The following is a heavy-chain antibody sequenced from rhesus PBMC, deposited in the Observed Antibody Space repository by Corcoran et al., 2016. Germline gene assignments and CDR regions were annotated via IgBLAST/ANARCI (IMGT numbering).Heavy chain of an antibody. CDR2: INPSNGNT. V-gene: IGHV1S9*01. CDR1: GYTFTSDY. J-gene: IGHJ4*01. Sequence: QVQLEQSGAEVKKPGASVKLSCKASGYTFTSDYMNWGRQARGQVVEGMGWINPSNGNTGYAQKFQGRVTMTRDTSTNTAYMELSSLRSEDTAVYYCTRAYGSRTFDYWGQGVLVTVSS. D-gene: IGHD4-29*01. CDR3: TRAYGSRTFDY.